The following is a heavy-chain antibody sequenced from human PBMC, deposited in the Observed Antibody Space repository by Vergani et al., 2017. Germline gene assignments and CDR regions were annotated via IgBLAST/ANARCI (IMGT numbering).Heavy chain of an antibody. CDR3: VREFCGGDCGFDY. Sequence: EVKLVESWGGLVQPGGSLRLSCAASGFTFSSYSMNWVRHAPWKGLEWVSYISSGSSTIYYADAVKGRFTISRDNAKNSLYLQMNSLRAEDTAVYYCVREFCGGDCGFDYWGQGTLVTVSS. CDR2: ISSGSSTI. J-gene: IGHJ4*02. V-gene: IGHV3-48*04. CDR1: GFTFSSYS. D-gene: IGHD2-21*01.